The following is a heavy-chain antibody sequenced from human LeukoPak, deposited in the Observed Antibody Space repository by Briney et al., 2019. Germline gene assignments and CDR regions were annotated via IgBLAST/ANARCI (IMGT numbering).Heavy chain of an antibody. CDR2: INKDGSIT. J-gene: IGHJ6*04. V-gene: IGHV3-74*01. CDR3: TRDPPVSVTTIRGGYMDA. CDR1: GFAFSDYW. D-gene: IGHD3-10*01. Sequence: GGSLRLSCEASGFAFSDYWMHWVRQVPGKGLVWVSRINKDGSITNYADSVRGRFTISRDNAKNTVYLQMSSLRVEDTAVYYCTRDPPVSVTTIRGGYMDAWGKGTTVTTSS.